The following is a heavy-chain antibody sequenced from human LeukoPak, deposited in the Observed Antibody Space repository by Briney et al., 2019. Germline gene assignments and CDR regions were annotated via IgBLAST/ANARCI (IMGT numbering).Heavy chain of an antibody. Sequence: PGRSLRLSCAASGFTFNNYAMHWVRQAPGKGLEWVAVISYDGRNKYYADSVKGRYTISRDNSKHILYLQMDSLGAEDTAVYYCVTDNGDFAFDRWGQGTLVTVSS. CDR3: VTDNGDFAFDR. V-gene: IGHV3-30*04. CDR1: GFTFNNYA. J-gene: IGHJ4*02. D-gene: IGHD4-17*01. CDR2: ISYDGRNK.